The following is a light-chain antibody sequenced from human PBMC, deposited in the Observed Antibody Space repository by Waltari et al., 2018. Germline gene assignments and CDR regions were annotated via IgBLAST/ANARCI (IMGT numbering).Light chain of an antibody. Sequence: AIQMTQSPSSLSASVGDRVTITCRASQGIGNDLGWYQQKPGDAPKLLIYTASTLQSGVPSRCSGSGAGTDVTLTITSLQPEDFATYFCLQDYSYPRTFGQGTKVEIK. J-gene: IGKJ1*01. CDR2: TAS. CDR3: LQDYSYPRT. CDR1: QGIGND. V-gene: IGKV1-6*01.